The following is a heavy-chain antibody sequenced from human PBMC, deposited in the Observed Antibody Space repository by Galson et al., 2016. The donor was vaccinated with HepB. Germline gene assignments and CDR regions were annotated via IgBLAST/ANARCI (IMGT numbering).Heavy chain of an antibody. CDR3: ARSTRGRRLLRPDTVVVPAAIYFDY. CDR1: GDSMRSSSYY. V-gene: IGHV4-39*07. CDR2: INHSGST. J-gene: IGHJ4*02. D-gene: IGHD2-2*01. Sequence: SETLSLTCTVSGDSMRSSSYYWSWIRQPPGKGLEWIGEINHSGSTHYNPSLKSRVTISVDTSKNQFSLKLSSLTAADTAVYYCARSTRGRRLLRPDTVVVPAAIYFDYWGQETLVTVSS.